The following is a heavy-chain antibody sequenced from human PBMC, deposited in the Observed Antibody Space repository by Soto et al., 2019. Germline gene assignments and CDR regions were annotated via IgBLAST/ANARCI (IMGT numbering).Heavy chain of an antibody. Sequence: GGSLRLSCAASGFTFSSYWMHWVRQAPGKGLVWVSRINSDGSSTSYADSVKGRFTISRDNAKNTLYLQMNSLRAEDTAAYYCARDSSITMVRGVIIRDYYYGMDVWGQGTTVTVSS. CDR1: GFTFSSYW. V-gene: IGHV3-74*01. D-gene: IGHD3-10*01. CDR3: ARDSSITMVRGVIIRDYYYGMDV. J-gene: IGHJ6*02. CDR2: INSDGSST.